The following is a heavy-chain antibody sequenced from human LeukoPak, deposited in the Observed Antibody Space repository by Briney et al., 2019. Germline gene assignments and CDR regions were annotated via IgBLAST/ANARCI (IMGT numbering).Heavy chain of an antibody. J-gene: IGHJ3*02. CDR3: ARGLFLSGYLDAFDM. D-gene: IGHD3-22*01. Sequence: GGSLRLSCAASGFTVSNMYMTWVRQAPGKGLEWVSLIYGDGRTSYADSVKGRCTISRDNSKNTLDLQVNSLRVEDTAVYYCARGLFLSGYLDAFDMWGQGTVVTVSS. CDR2: IYGDGRT. CDR1: GFTVSNMY. V-gene: IGHV3-53*01.